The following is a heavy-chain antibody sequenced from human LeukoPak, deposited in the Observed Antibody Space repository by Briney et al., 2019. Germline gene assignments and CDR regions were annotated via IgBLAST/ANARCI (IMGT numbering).Heavy chain of an antibody. V-gene: IGHV3-7*01. CDR3: ARDGEYCSAGCTSHSYSYGLDV. J-gene: IGHJ6*02. CDR2: IKPDGNEK. Sequence: GGSLRLSCAASGFTFSSYWMTWVRQAPGQGLEWVADIKPDGNEKNYVDSVKGRFTVSRDNAEHSLFLQMNSLRAEDTAVYYCARDGEYCSAGCTSHSYSYGLDVWGQGTTVTVSS. D-gene: IGHD2-15*01. CDR1: GFTFSSYW.